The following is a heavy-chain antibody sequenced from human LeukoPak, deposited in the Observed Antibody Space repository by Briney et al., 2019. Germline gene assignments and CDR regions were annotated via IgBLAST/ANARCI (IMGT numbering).Heavy chain of an antibody. J-gene: IGHJ4*02. Sequence: PSETLSLTCTVSGGSISSSRYYWDWIRQPPGKGLEWIGSIYYSGSTYHDPSLKSRVTISVDTSKNQFSLKLSSVTAADTAVYYCARLIGSSTVVDYWGQGTLVTVSS. D-gene: IGHD1-1*01. V-gene: IGHV4-39*01. CDR2: IYYSGST. CDR1: GGSISSSRYY. CDR3: ARLIGSSTVVDY.